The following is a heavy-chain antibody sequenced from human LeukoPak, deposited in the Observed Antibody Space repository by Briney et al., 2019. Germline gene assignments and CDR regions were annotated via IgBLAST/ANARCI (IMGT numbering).Heavy chain of an antibody. Sequence: GGTLRLSCAASGFTFSNYGMSWVRQAPGKGLEWVSSVSSSSSYIYYADSVKGRFTISRDNAKNSLYLQMNSLRAEDTAVYYCASGVRYSSSWYPFDYWGQGTLVTVSS. V-gene: IGHV3-21*01. J-gene: IGHJ4*02. CDR1: GFTFSNYG. CDR2: VSSSSSYI. CDR3: ASGVRYSSSWYPFDY. D-gene: IGHD6-13*01.